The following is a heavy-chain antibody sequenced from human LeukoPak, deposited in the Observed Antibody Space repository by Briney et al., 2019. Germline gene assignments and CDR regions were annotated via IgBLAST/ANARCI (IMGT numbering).Heavy chain of an antibody. Sequence: PSETLSLTCTVSGGSTSNTIYYWGWIRQPPGKGLEWIGSIYYSGSTYYNPSLKSRVTISVVTSKNQFSLKLSSVTAADTAVYYCASHSSYVSPFRSWGRGPLVTVSP. V-gene: IGHV4-39*01. CDR2: IYYSGST. CDR3: ASHSSYVSPFRS. CDR1: GGSTSNTIYY. J-gene: IGHJ5*02. D-gene: IGHD3-10*02.